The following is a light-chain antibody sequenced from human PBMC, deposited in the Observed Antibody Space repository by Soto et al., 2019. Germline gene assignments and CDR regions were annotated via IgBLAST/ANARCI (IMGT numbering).Light chain of an antibody. CDR1: QSVSSD. V-gene: IGKV3-11*01. Sequence: EIVLTQSPATLSLSPGERATLSCMARQSVSSDLAWYQQKPGQAPRRLIYDASNRATGIPARFSGSGSGTDVTPTVNSLEPEDFAVYYCQRRRYRGFTVGPATKVDIK. CDR3: QRRRYRGFT. J-gene: IGKJ3*01. CDR2: DAS.